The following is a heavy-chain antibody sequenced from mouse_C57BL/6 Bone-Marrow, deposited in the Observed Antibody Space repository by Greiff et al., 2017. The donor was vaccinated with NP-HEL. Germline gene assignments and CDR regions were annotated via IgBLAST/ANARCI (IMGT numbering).Heavy chain of an antibody. V-gene: IGHV1-55*01. D-gene: IGHD1-1*01. Sequence: QVQLKQSGAELVKPGASVKMSCKASGYTFTSYWITWVKQRPGQGLEWIGDIYPGSGSTNYNEKFKSKATLTVDTSSSTAYMQLSSLTSEDSAVYYCANYGSKYYYAMDYWGQGTSVTVSS. CDR2: IYPGSGST. CDR3: ANYGSKYYYAMDY. J-gene: IGHJ4*01. CDR1: GYTFTSYW.